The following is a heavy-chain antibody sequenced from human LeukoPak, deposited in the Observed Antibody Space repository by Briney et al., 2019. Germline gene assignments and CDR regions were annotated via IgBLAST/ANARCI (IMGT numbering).Heavy chain of an antibody. Sequence: GGSLRLSCAASGFTFSSYSMNWVRQAPGKGLEWVSSISSSSSYIYYAHSVKGRFTISRDNAQSSLYLQMNSLRAGDTAVYYCARQAVARPFDLWGQGTMVAVSS. CDR3: ARQAVARPFDL. V-gene: IGHV3-21*06. J-gene: IGHJ3*01. CDR2: ISSSSSYI. CDR1: GFTFSSYS.